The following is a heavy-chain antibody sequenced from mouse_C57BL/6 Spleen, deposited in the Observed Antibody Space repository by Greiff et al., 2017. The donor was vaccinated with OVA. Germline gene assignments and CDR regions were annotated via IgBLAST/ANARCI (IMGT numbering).Heavy chain of an antibody. V-gene: IGHV5-16*01. CDR3: ARILYYYFDY. CDR1: GFTLSDYY. Sequence: EVQLVESEGGLVQPGSSMKLSCTASGFTLSDYYMAWVRQVPEKGLEWVANINYDGSSTYYLDSLKSRFIISRDNAKNILYLQMSSLKSEDTATYYCARILYYYFDYWGQGTTLTVSS. CDR2: INYDGSST. J-gene: IGHJ2*01. D-gene: IGHD1-1*01.